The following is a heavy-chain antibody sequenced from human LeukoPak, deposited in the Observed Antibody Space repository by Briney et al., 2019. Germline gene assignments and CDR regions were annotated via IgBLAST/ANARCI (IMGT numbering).Heavy chain of an antibody. J-gene: IGHJ3*02. V-gene: IGHV3-11*01. D-gene: IGHD6-6*01. CDR2: ISSSGSTI. CDR1: GFTFSDYY. Sequence: GGSLRLSCAASGFTFSDYYMSWIRQAPGKGLEWVSYISSSGSTIYYADSVKGRFTISRDNAKNSLYLQMNSLRAEDTAVYYCAREKREASSSSWDVAFDIWGQGTMVTVSS. CDR3: AREKREASSSSWDVAFDI.